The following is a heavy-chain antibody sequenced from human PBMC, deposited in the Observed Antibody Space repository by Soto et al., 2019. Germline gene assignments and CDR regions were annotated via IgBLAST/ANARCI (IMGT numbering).Heavy chain of an antibody. Sequence: QVQLVQSGAEVKKPGASVKVSCKASGYTFTSYGISWVRQAPGQGLEWMGWISAYTGNTNYAQKLQGRVTMTADTTTRRAYMELGSLRADDTAVYYCARFGVSSGYYYDYFDYWGHGTLVTVCS. J-gene: IGHJ4*01. CDR2: ISAYTGNT. CDR3: ARFGVSSGYYYDYFDY. D-gene: IGHD3-22*01. V-gene: IGHV1-18*01. CDR1: GYTFTSYG.